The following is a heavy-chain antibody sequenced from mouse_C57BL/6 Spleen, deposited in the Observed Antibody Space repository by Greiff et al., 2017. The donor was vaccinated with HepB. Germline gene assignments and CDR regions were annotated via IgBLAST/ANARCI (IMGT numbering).Heavy chain of an antibody. CDR1: GFTFSDYG. Sequence: EVMLVESGGGLVKPGGSLKLSCAASGFTFSDYGMHWVRQAPEKGLEWVAYISSGSSTIYYADTVKGRFTISRDNAKNTLFLQITSLRSEDTAMYYCATGSSYFYYFDYWGQGTTLTVSS. D-gene: IGHD1-1*01. CDR3: ATGSSYFYYFDY. J-gene: IGHJ2*01. CDR2: ISSGSSTI. V-gene: IGHV5-17*01.